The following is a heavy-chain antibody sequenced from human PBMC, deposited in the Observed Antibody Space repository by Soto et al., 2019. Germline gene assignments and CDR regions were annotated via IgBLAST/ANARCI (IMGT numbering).Heavy chain of an antibody. D-gene: IGHD5-12*01. CDR3: AKVLLVDIVATGFDY. J-gene: IGHJ4*02. CDR1: GFTFDDYA. CDR2: ISWHSGSI. Sequence: EVQLVESGGGLVQPGRSLRLSCAASGFTFDDYAMNWVRQAPGKGLEWVSGISWHSGSIGYADSVKGRFTISRDNAKNSLYLQMNSLRGEDTALYYCAKVLLVDIVATGFDYLGQGTLVTGSS. V-gene: IGHV3-9*01.